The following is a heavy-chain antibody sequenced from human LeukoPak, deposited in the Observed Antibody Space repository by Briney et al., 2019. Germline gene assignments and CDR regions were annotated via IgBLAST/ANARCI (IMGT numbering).Heavy chain of an antibody. D-gene: IGHD5-24*01. CDR2: IKNKAYGGTT. V-gene: IGHV3-49*03. Sequence: PGGSLRLSCTSSGFTFGDSTMSWFRQAPGKGLEWVGFIKNKAYGGTTQYAASVKGRFTISRDDSKSIAYLQMNSLKTEDTAVYYCVRGGDGYDANQACWGQGTLVTASS. CDR3: VRGGDGYDANQAC. J-gene: IGHJ4*02. CDR1: GFTFGDST.